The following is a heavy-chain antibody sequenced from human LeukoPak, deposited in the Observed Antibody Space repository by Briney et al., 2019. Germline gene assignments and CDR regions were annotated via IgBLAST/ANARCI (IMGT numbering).Heavy chain of an antibody. D-gene: IGHD3-22*01. Sequence: GGSLRLSCAASGFTFSSYSMNWVRQAPGKGLEWVSSISSSSSYIYYADSVKGRFTISRDNAKNSLYLQMNSLRAEDTAVYYCARGALTMIPDYYYGMDVWGQGTTVTVSS. CDR3: ARGALTMIPDYYYGMDV. CDR2: ISSSSSYI. J-gene: IGHJ6*02. CDR1: GFTFSSYS. V-gene: IGHV3-21*01.